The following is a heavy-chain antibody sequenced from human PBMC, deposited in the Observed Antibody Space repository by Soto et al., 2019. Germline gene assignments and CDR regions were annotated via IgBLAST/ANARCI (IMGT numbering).Heavy chain of an antibody. V-gene: IGHV3-7*01. Sequence: EVQLVESGGGLVQPGGSLRLSCAASGFTFSSYWMSWVRQAPGKGLEWVANIKQDGSEKYYVDSVKGRFPISRDNDKNSLYLQMNSMRAEDTAVYYCARDGGYYFDYWGQGTLVTVSS. CDR1: GFTFSSYW. CDR2: IKQDGSEK. CDR3: ARDGGYYFDY. J-gene: IGHJ4*02.